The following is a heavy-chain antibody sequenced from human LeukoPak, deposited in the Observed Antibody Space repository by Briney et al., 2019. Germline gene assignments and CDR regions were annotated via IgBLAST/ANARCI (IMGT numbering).Heavy chain of an antibody. V-gene: IGHV3-48*03. CDR2: ISSSGSTI. D-gene: IGHD6-13*01. J-gene: IGHJ4*02. CDR1: GFTFSSYE. CDR3: ARGWSSSWFEPPDY. Sequence: GGSLRLSCAASGFTFSSYEMNWVRQAPGKGLEWVSYISSSGSTIYYADSVKGRFTISRDNAKNPLYLQMNSLRAEDTAVYYCARGWSSSWFEPPDYWGQGTLVTVSS.